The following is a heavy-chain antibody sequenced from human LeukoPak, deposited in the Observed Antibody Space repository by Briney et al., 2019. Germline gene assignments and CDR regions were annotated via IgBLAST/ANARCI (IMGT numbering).Heavy chain of an antibody. CDR3: TVTGYYGSGSQISDAFDI. D-gene: IGHD3-10*01. CDR1: GFTFSDYY. Sequence: GGSLRLSCAASGFTFSDYYMSWIRQAPGKGLEWVSYISSSGSTIYYADSVKGRFTISRDNAKNSLYLQMNSLRAEDTAVYYCTVTGYYGSGSQISDAFDIWGQGTMVTVSS. CDR2: ISSSGSTI. V-gene: IGHV3-11*01. J-gene: IGHJ3*02.